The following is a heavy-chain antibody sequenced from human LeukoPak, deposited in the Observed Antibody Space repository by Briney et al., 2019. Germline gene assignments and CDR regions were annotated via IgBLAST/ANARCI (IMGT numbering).Heavy chain of an antibody. D-gene: IGHD3-22*01. J-gene: IGHJ4*02. V-gene: IGHV3-23*01. CDR3: AKDLRRAYYYDSSGYYNY. Sequence: GGSLRLSCAASGFTFSSYAMSWVRQAPGKGREWVSAISGSGGSTYYADSVKGRFTISRDNSKNTLYLQMNSLRAEDTAVYYCAKDLRRAYYYDSSGYYNYWGQGTLVTVSS. CDR2: ISGSGGST. CDR1: GFTFSSYA.